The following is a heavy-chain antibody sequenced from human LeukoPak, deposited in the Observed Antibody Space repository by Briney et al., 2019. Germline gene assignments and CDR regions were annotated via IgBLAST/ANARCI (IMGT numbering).Heavy chain of an antibody. Sequence: VRSLRLSCAASRVTFSNYWMHCVRHAPAKGLWWVSRISSDGSSTSYADSVKGRFTISRDNAKNTLYLQMNSLRAEDTAVYYCARSGRYRDKFDYWGQGNLVTVSS. CDR2: ISSDGSST. D-gene: IGHD1-26*01. CDR1: RVTFSNYW. CDR3: ARSGRYRDKFDY. V-gene: IGHV3-74*01. J-gene: IGHJ4*02.